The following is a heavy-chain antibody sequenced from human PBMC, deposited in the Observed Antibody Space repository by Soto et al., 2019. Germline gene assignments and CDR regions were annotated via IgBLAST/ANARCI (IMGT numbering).Heavy chain of an antibody. CDR2: IYYSGST. J-gene: IGHJ6*02. D-gene: IGHD3-10*01. CDR1: GGSISSGGYY. V-gene: IGHV4-31*03. CDR3: ARDLRFRGFYGMDV. Sequence: QVQLQESGPGLVKPSQTLSLTCTVSGGSISSGGYYWSWIRQHPGKGLEWIGYIYYSGSTYYNPSLKSRVTISVDTSKNQFSLKLSSVTAADTTVYYCARDLRFRGFYGMDVWGQGTTVTVSS.